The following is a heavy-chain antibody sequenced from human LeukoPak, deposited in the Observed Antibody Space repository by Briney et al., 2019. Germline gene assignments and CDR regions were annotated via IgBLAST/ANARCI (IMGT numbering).Heavy chain of an antibody. CDR2: IIPILGIA. CDR1: GGTFISYA. Sequence: ASVKVSCKASGGTFISYAISWVRQAPGQGLEWMGRIIPILGIANYAQKFQGRVTITADKSTSTAYMELSSLRSEDTAVYYCARDKAAAGEGYYYGMDVWGQGTTVTVSS. V-gene: IGHV1-69*04. D-gene: IGHD6-13*01. J-gene: IGHJ6*02. CDR3: ARDKAAAGEGYYYGMDV.